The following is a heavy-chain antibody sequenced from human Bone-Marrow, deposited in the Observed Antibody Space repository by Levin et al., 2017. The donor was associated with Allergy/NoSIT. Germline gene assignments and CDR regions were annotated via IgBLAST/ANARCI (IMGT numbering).Heavy chain of an antibody. D-gene: IGHD5-12*01. CDR3: ARGWWGGDDPGDVWFDP. J-gene: IGHJ5*02. V-gene: IGHV4-59*01. CDR2: ITYGGTT. CDR1: GVSMSSFY. Sequence: SETLSLTCSISGVSMSSFYWTWIRQTPGKGLEWIGYITYGGTTNYNPSLKSRVTMSVGASKNEFSLRLKSVTAADTARYYCARGWWGGDDPGDVWFDPWGQGTQVSVSS.